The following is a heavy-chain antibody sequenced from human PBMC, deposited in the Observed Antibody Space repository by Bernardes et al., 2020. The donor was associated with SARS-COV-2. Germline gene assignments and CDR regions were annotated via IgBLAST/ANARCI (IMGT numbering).Heavy chain of an antibody. CDR3: ARIDEVTGRDY. CDR2: ITLDSRNI. CDR1: GYTLGGYG. J-gene: IGHJ4*02. Sequence: GGSLRLSCTAPGYTLGGYGLTWVRQAPGKGLEWISYITLDSRNIFYADSVRGRFTISRDNAKNLLYLQMNSLRAEDTAVYYCARIDEVTGRDYWGQGTLVTVSS. V-gene: IGHV3-48*04. D-gene: IGHD6-19*01.